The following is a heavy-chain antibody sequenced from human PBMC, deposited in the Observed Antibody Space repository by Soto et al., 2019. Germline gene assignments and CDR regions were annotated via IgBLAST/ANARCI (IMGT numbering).Heavy chain of an antibody. J-gene: IGHJ6*02. CDR1: GGSISSGGYY. CDR3: ARDHPSPRRNYYYDSSGYSYGMDV. D-gene: IGHD3-22*01. Sequence: TSETLSLTXTVSGGSISSGGYYWSWIRQHPGKGLEWIGYIYYSGSTYYNPSLKSRVTISVDTSKNQFSLKLSSVTAADTAVYYCARDHPSPRRNYYYDSSGYSYGMDVWGQGTTVTVSS. CDR2: IYYSGST. V-gene: IGHV4-31*02.